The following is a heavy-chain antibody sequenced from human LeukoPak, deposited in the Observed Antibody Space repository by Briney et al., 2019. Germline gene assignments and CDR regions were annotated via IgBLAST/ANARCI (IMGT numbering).Heavy chain of an antibody. CDR2: ISSSSSYI. CDR1: GFTFSSYS. D-gene: IGHD4-17*01. Sequence: PGGSLRLSCAASGFTFSSYSMNWVRQAPGKGLEWVSSISSSSSYIYYADSVKGRFTISRDNAKNSLYLQMNSLRAEDTAVYYCARSDYGDYVNAFDIWGQGTMVTVSS. V-gene: IGHV3-21*01. J-gene: IGHJ3*02. CDR3: ARSDYGDYVNAFDI.